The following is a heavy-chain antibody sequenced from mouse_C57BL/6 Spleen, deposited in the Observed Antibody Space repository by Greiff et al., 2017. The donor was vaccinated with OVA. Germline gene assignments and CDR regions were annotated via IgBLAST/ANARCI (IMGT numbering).Heavy chain of an antibody. CDR3: ARDYYYGSSPYYYAMDY. Sequence: QVQLKESGAELVRPGTSVKVSCKASGYAFTNYLIEWVKQRPGQGLEWIGVINPGSGGTNYNEKLKGKGTLTADKSSSTAYMQLSSLTSEDSAVYVYARDYYYGSSPYYYAMDYWGQGTSVTVSS. D-gene: IGHD1-1*01. CDR1: GYAFTNYL. J-gene: IGHJ4*01. V-gene: IGHV1-54*01. CDR2: INPGSGGT.